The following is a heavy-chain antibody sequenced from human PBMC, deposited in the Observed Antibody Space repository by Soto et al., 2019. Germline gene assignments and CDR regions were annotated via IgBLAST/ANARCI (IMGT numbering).Heavy chain of an antibody. J-gene: IGHJ4*02. D-gene: IGHD6-19*01. CDR2: ISYDGSNK. CDR1: GFTFSSYG. Sequence: QSGGSLRLSCAASGFTFSSYGMHWVRQAPGKGLEWVAVISYDGSNKYYAVSVKDRFTISRDNSKNTLYLQMNSLRAEDTAVYYCATSWAVAGTGVYYFDYWGQGTLVTVSS. V-gene: IGHV3-30*03. CDR3: ATSWAVAGTGVYYFDY.